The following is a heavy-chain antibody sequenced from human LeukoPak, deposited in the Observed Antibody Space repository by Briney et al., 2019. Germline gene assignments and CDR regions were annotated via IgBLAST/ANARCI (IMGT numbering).Heavy chain of an antibody. D-gene: IGHD5-12*01. CDR1: GYTFTNYY. CDR3: ARSGRGTYYYFDL. J-gene: IGHJ4*02. Sequence: ASVKVSCKASGYTFTNYYIHWVRQAPGQGLEWMGLINPGGDNTDYAQNFQGRVTMTRDTSTSTVYMGLSSLRSEDTAVYYCARSGRGTYYYFDLWGQGTLVTVSS. CDR2: INPGGDNT. V-gene: IGHV1-46*01.